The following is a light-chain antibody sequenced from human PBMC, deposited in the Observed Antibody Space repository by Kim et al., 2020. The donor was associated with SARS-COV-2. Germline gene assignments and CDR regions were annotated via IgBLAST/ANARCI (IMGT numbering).Light chain of an antibody. Sequence: SSELTQDPAVSVALGQTVRITCQGDSLRSYYASWYQQKPGQAPLLVLYEKNNRPSGIPDRFSGSSSGNTASLTITGAQAEDEADYYCNSRESGVNHVVFGGDTWLTVL. CDR2: EKN. J-gene: IGLJ2*01. V-gene: IGLV3-19*01. CDR3: NSRESGVNHVV. CDR1: SLRSYY.